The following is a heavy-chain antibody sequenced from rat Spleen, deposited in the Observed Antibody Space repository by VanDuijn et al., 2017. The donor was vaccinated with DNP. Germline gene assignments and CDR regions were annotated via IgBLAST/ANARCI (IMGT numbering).Heavy chain of an antibody. V-gene: IGHV4-2*01. CDR1: GFNFNDYW. CDR2: INKDSSTI. CDR3: ARVSRAMDA. Sequence: EVKLVGSGGGLVQPGRSLKLSCAASGFNFNDYWLGWVRQAPGTGLEWIGAINKDSSTIHYTPSLKDKFTISRDNAQNTLYLQMSKLGSEDTAIYYCARVSRAMDAWGQGTSVTVSS. J-gene: IGHJ4*01. D-gene: IGHD1-4*01.